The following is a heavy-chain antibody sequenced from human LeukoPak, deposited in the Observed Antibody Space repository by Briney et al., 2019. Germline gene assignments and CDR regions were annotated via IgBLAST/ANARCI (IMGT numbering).Heavy chain of an antibody. Sequence: SGGSLRLSCAASGFTFSSYAMSWVRQAPGKGLEWVSAISGSGGSTYYADSVKGRFTISRDNSKNTLYLQMNSLRAEDTAVYYCAKTLSQYSSSWYWRGAFDIWGQGTMVTVSS. D-gene: IGHD6-13*01. CDR3: AKTLSQYSSSWYWRGAFDI. CDR2: ISGSGGST. J-gene: IGHJ3*02. CDR1: GFTFSSYA. V-gene: IGHV3-23*01.